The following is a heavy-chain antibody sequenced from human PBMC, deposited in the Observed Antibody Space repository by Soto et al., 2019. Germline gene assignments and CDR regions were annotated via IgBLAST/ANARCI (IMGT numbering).Heavy chain of an antibody. Sequence: GASLKISCAASGLSFRDYFMSWLRQAPGKGLEWVSYIGPYGNSIYYADSVKGRFTISRDDATKSLHLHMNSLRTDDTAVYYCARDDHTYGVYWGQGTPVTVSS. V-gene: IGHV3-11*01. CDR1: GLSFRDYF. J-gene: IGHJ4*02. D-gene: IGHD2-21*01. CDR3: ARDDHTYGVY. CDR2: IGPYGNSI.